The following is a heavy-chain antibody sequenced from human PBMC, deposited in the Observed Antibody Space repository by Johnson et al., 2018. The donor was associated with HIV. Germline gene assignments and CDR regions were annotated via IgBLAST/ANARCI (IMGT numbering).Heavy chain of an antibody. J-gene: IGHJ3*02. CDR1: GFSFSDYY. V-gene: IGHV3-11*04. CDR2: ISSSGSTI. CDR3: ASQGAPAFDI. Sequence: QVQLVESGGGLVKPGGSLRLSCAASGFSFSDYYMSWIRQAPGKGLEWVSYISSSGSTIYYAASVVKGRFTISRDNAKNSVFLQMNSLRVEDTAIYYCASQGAPAFDIWGQGTMVTVSS.